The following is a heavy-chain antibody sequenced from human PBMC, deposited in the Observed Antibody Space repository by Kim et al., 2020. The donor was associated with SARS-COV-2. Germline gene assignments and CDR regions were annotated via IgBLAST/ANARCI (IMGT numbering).Heavy chain of an antibody. CDR1: GGPIINYY. CDR3: ARRTPYYYGSGRFGYFFDP. V-gene: IGHV4-59*08. CDR2: ISHDGST. Sequence: SETLSLTCSVSGGPIINYYWSWIRQSPGKGLEWIGSISHDGSTTYNPSLKSRLTMSVSSSKSQFSLKMTSVTAADTALYYCARRTPYYYGSGRFGYFFDPWGTGSLVTVSS. D-gene: IGHD3-10*01. J-gene: IGHJ5*02.